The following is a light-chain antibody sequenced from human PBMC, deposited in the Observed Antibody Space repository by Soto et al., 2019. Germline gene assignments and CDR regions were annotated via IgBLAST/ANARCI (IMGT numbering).Light chain of an antibody. J-gene: IGKJ4*01. CDR3: QRSYSTPLT. CDR2: AAS. V-gene: IGKV1-39*01. CDR1: QSISSY. Sequence: DIQMTRSPSSLSASVGDRVTITCRASQSISSYLNWYQQKPGKAPKLLIYAASSLQSGVPSRFSGSGSGTDFTLTISSLQPEDFATYYCQRSYSTPLTFGGGTKVDIK.